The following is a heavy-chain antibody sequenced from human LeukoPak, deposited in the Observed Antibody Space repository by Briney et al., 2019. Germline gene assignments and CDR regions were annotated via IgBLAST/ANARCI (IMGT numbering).Heavy chain of an antibody. Sequence: PSETLSLTCAVYGGSFSGYYWSWMRQPPGKGLEWIGEINHSGSTNYNPSLKSRVTLSVDTSKNQFSLKLSSVTAADAAVYYCARGPAAARAHRGIAARPFDYWGQGTLVTVSS. J-gene: IGHJ4*02. D-gene: IGHD6-6*01. CDR1: GGSFSGYY. CDR3: ARGPAAARAHRGIAARPFDY. V-gene: IGHV4-34*01. CDR2: INHSGST.